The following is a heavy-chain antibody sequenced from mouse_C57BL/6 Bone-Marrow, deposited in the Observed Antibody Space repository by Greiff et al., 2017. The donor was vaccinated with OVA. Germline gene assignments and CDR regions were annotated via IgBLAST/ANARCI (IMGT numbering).Heavy chain of an antibody. D-gene: IGHD1-1*01. V-gene: IGHV2-5*01. Sequence: QVQLQQSGPGLVQPSQSLSITCTVSGFSLTSYGVHWVRQSPGKGLAWLGVIWRGGSTDYNAAFMPILSITKDNSKCLFFFKMNILQADATAIYYCAKGLLLGYWGQGTTLTVSS. CDR1: GFSLTSYG. CDR2: IWRGGST. CDR3: AKGLLLGY. J-gene: IGHJ2*01.